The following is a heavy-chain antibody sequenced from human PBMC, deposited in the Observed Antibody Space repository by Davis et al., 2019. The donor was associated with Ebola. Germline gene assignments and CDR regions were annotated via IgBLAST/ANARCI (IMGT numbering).Heavy chain of an antibody. CDR1: GYSFTAYY. CDR3: AREGGGD. CDR2: INPSGGGT. V-gene: IGHV1-46*01. J-gene: IGHJ4*02. Sequence: ASVKVSCKASGYSFTAYYIHWVRQAPGQGLEWMGIINPSGGGTNYAQRFFDRVTLTRDTSTSTVYMDLSSLRSEDTAVYYCAREGGGDWGQGTLVTVSS. D-gene: IGHD3-16*01.